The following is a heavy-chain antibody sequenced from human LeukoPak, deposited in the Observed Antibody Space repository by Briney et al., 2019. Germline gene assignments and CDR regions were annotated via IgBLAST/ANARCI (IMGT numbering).Heavy chain of an antibody. J-gene: IGHJ5*02. CDR1: GFTLSNYG. CDR2: ISTSSSYI. V-gene: IGHV3-21*01. CDR3: ARGSGVVAASDNWFDP. Sequence: GGSLRLSCAASGFTLSNYGMSWVRQAPGKGLEWVSSISTSSSYIYYADSVKGRFTISRDNAKSSLYLQMNSLRVEDTAVYYCARGSGVVAASDNWFDPWGQGTLVTVSS. D-gene: IGHD2-15*01.